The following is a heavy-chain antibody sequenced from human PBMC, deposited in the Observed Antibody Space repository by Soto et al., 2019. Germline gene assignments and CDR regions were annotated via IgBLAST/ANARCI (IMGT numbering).Heavy chain of an antibody. V-gene: IGHV4-34*01. CDR2: INHSGST. CDR1: GGSFSGYY. D-gene: IGHD3-16*01. CDR3: GRGRYEAYGVFAY. J-gene: IGHJ4*02. Sequence: SETLSLTCAVYGGSFSGYYWSWIRQPPGKGLEWIGEINHSGSTNYNPSLKSRVTISVDTSKNQFSLKLSSVTAADTAVYYCGRGRYEAYGVFAYWGKGTLVPVSP.